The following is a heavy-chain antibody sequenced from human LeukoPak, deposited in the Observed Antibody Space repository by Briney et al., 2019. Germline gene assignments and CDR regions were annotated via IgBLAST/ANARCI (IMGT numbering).Heavy chain of an antibody. CDR3: ARDRTNFPHVSSWKPDFDY. D-gene: IGHD6-13*01. V-gene: IGHV1-69*13. CDR1: GGTFSSYA. J-gene: IGHJ4*02. CDR2: IIPIFGTA. Sequence: SVNVSCKASGGTFSSYAISWVRQAPGQGLEWMGGIIPIFGTANYAQKFQGRVTITADESTSTAYMELSSLRSEDTAVYYCARDRTNFPHVSSWKPDFDYWGQGTLVTVSS.